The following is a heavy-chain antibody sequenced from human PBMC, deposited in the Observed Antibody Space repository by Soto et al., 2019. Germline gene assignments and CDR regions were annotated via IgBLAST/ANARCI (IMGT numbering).Heavy chain of an antibody. V-gene: IGHV1-18*01. CDR2: ITAYKGNG. D-gene: IGHD5-18*01. CDR1: GYSFVSYG. CDR3: ARGTYRPRIPLSLKH. J-gene: IGHJ4*02. Sequence: ASVKVSCKSSGYSFVSYGVSWVRQAPGQGLEWLGWITAYKGNGYNAGKFQGRVTMTTDASTSTAYLELRRLRSDDTAIYYCARGTYRPRIPLSLKHSGEGTPVTVST.